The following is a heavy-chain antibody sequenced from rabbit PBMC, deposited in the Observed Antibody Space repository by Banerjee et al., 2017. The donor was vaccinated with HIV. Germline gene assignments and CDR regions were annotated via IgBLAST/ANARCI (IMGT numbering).Heavy chain of an antibody. V-gene: IGHV1S40*01. J-gene: IGHJ4*01. CDR3: ARDLAGVIGWNFNL. CDR2: IYGDSSGST. CDR1: GFSFSS. D-gene: IGHD4-1*01. Sequence: QSLEESGGDLVKPGASLTLTCTASGFSFSSMCWVRQAPGKGLEWIACIYGDSSGSTYYASWAKGRFTISKTSSTTVTLQMTSLTAADTATYFCARDLAGVIGWNFNLWGPGTLVTVS.